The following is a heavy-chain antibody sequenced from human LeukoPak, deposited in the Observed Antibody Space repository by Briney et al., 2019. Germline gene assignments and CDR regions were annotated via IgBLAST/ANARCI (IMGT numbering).Heavy chain of an antibody. J-gene: IGHJ2*01. CDR2: ITRQSTYI. V-gene: IGHV3-21*01. CDR1: GFTFSRFS. D-gene: IGHD2/OR15-2a*01. Sequence: PGGSLRLSCAASGFTFSRFSLNWVRQAPGKGLEWVSSITRQSTYIYYADSMKGRFTVSRDSAKNSLYLQMNSLRADDTAVYYCARAPSGENYFPWYFDLWGRGTLVTVSS. CDR3: ARAPSGENYFPWYFDL.